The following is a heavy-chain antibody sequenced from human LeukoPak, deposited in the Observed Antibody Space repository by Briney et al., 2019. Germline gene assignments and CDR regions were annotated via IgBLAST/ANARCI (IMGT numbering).Heavy chain of an antibody. V-gene: IGHV4-4*09. J-gene: IGHJ5*02. CDR1: GGSISSYY. Sequence: SETLSLTCTVSGGSISSYYWTWIRQPPGKGLEWIGYIYSSGRTNYNPSLKSQVTMSVDTSKNQFSLKVISVTAADTAVYYCARLSAGFNSSYWFDPWGPGTLVTVSS. D-gene: IGHD2/OR15-2a*01. CDR3: ARLSAGFNSSYWFDP. CDR2: IYSSGRT.